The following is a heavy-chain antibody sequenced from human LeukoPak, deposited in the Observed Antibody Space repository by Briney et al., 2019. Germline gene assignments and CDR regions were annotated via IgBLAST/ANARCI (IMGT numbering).Heavy chain of an antibody. J-gene: IGHJ5*02. CDR2: IRFNGNS. Sequence: SETLSLSCTVSGDSITANHWSWIRQTGGKGLEWISRIRFNGNSDTNPSRNSRLTTSIDTPRNQFSLKLHSVTAADTAVYYWARDRGGNSWYNWYDAWGQGTLVTVSS. CDR1: GDSITANH. CDR3: ARDRGGNSWYNWYDA. D-gene: IGHD2/OR15-2a*01. V-gene: IGHV4-4*07.